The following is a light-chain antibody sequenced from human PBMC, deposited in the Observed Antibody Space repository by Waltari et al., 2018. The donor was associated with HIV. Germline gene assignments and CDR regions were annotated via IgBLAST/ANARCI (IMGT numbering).Light chain of an antibody. CDR1: SSDFDLHNF. CDR3: TTYTATDSLL. Sequence: SALTQPASVSGSPGQSVTIPCTGTSSDFDLHNFLSWYQQHPGRAPQLIIFGVNYRPSGISARFSASKSGDTASLTISWLQSGDEADYYCTTYTATDSLLIGSGTKLTVL. V-gene: IGLV2-14*01. CDR2: GVN. J-gene: IGLJ2*01.